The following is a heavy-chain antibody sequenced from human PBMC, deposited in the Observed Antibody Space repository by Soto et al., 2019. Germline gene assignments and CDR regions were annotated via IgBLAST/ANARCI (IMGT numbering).Heavy chain of an antibody. D-gene: IGHD2-15*01. V-gene: IGHV1-18*04. CDR3: ARNVTRIADSYYGMDV. CDR1: GYTFTSYG. J-gene: IGHJ6*02. CDR2: ISGYNDNT. Sequence: QVQLVQSGAEVKKPGASAKVSCKASGYTFTSYGINWVRQAPGQGLEWMGWISGYNDNTNYAQRLQGRVTMTTDTATSTAYMELRSLRSDNTAVYYCARNVTRIADSYYGMDVWGQGTTVTVSS.